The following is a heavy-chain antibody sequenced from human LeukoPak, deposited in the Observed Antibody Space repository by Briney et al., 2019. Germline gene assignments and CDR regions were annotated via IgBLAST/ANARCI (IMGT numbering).Heavy chain of an antibody. D-gene: IGHD5-18*01. CDR2: ISYDGSNK. V-gene: IGHV3-30-3*01. J-gene: IGHJ4*02. CDR1: GFTFSSYA. Sequence: GSLRLSCAASGFTFSSYAMHWVRQAPGKGLEWVAVISYDGSNKYYADSVKGRFTISRDNSKNTLYLQMNSLRAEDTAVYYCAREDTAMAPFDYWGQGTLVTVSS. CDR3: AREDTAMAPFDY.